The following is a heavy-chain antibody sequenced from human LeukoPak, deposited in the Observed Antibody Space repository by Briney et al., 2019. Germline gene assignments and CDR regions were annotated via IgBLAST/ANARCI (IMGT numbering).Heavy chain of an antibody. V-gene: IGHV1-69*13. D-gene: IGHD1-26*01. Sequence: SVKVSCKASGGTFSSYAISWVRQAPGQGLEWMGGIIPIFGTANHAQKFQGRVTITADESTSTAYMELSSLRSEDTAVYYCARFDSGSYDAFDIWGQGTMVTVSS. CDR1: GGTFSSYA. CDR2: IIPIFGTA. CDR3: ARFDSGSYDAFDI. J-gene: IGHJ3*02.